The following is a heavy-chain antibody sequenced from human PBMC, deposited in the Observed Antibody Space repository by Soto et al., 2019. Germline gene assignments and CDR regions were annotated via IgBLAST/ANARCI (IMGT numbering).Heavy chain of an antibody. V-gene: IGHV3-23*01. CDR2: IGGRGGST. CDR1: EFPFSSYA. D-gene: IGHD3-3*01. Sequence: PVGSLILSCEASEFPFSSYAMSWVRPAPGKGLEWVSAIGGRGGSTYYGDSVKGRFTISRENPKHRLYLQMNSRRAEDTAVYYCAKGGLRFVEWLLFADPWGQGTLVTVSS. J-gene: IGHJ5*02. CDR3: AKGGLRFVEWLLFADP.